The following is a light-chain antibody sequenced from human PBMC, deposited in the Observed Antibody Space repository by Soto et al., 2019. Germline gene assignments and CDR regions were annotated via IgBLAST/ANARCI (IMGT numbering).Light chain of an antibody. CDR2: TND. CDR3: AALDDSLRGCV. V-gene: IGLV1-44*01. Sequence: QSVLTQPPSASGTPGQRVTMSCSGATSNIGANPVNWYRQLPGTAPKLLIYTNDQRPSGVPDRFSGSKSGTSASLAISGLQSEDEADYYCAALDDSLRGCVFGGGTKLTVL. J-gene: IGLJ3*02. CDR1: TSNIGANP.